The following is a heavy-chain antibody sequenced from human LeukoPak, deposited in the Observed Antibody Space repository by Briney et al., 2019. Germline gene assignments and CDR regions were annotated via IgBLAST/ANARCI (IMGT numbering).Heavy chain of an antibody. J-gene: IGHJ6*03. D-gene: IGHD3-3*01. Sequence: GASVKVSCKASGYTFTRYDINWVRQATGQGLEWMGWMNPNRGDTGYAQKFQGRVTITRNTSISTAYMELSSLRSEDTAVYYCARGLWGDFWSGDHYYYYMDVWGKGTTVTVSS. V-gene: IGHV1-8*03. CDR1: GYTFTRYD. CDR2: MNPNRGDT. CDR3: ARGLWGDFWSGDHYYYYMDV.